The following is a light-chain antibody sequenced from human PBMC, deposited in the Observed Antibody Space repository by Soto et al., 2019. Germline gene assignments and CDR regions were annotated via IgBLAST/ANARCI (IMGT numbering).Light chain of an antibody. CDR1: QSVSSN. V-gene: IGKV3-15*01. CDR3: QQYNNWWT. J-gene: IGKJ1*01. Sequence: EIVMTQSPATLSVSPGERATLSCRASQSVSSNLAWYQQKPGQAPRLLIYGASTRATGIPARFSGSGSGTEFTLTLSSLQSEDFAVYYCQQYNNWWTFGQGT. CDR2: GAS.